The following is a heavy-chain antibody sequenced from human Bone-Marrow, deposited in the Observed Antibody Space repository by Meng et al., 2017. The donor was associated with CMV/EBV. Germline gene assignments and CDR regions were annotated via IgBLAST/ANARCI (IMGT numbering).Heavy chain of an antibody. CDR1: GFTFSSYS. CDR3: ARDVGALWSGYSDDFDI. J-gene: IGHJ3*02. D-gene: IGHD3-3*01. Sequence: GESLKISCAASGFTFSSYSMNWVRQAPEKGLEWVSSIRSSSTYIYYADSVKGRFTISRDNAKNTLYLQMNSLRAEDTAVYYCARDVGALWSGYSDDFDIWGQGTMVTVSS. CDR2: IRSSSTYI. V-gene: IGHV3-21*01.